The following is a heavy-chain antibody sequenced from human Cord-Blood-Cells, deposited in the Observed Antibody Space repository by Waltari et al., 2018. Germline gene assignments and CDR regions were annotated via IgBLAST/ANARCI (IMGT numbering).Heavy chain of an antibody. V-gene: IGHV3-74*01. J-gene: IGHJ3*02. CDR3: ARDITMVRGDDAFDI. Sequence: EVQLVESGGGLVQPGGSLRLSCAASGFTFSSYWMHWVRQAPGKGLVWVSRINSDGSSTSYADSVKGRFTISRDNAKNTLYLQMNSLRAEDTAVYYCARDITMVRGDDAFDIWGQGTMVTVS. D-gene: IGHD3-10*01. CDR2: INSDGSST. CDR1: GFTFSSYW.